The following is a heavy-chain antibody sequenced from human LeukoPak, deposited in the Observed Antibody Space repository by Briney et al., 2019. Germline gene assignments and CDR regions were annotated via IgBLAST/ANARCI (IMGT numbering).Heavy chain of an antibody. D-gene: IGHD4-17*01. J-gene: IGHJ4*02. CDR2: IKQDGSEK. V-gene: IGHV3-7*01. CDR1: GFTFSSYW. Sequence: KPGGSLRLSCAASGFTFSSYWMSWVRQAPGKGLEWVANIKQDGSEKYYVDSVKGRFTISRDNAKNSLYLQMNSLRAEDTAVYYCARGGDYEWGCFDYWGQGTLVTVSS. CDR3: ARGGDYEWGCFDY.